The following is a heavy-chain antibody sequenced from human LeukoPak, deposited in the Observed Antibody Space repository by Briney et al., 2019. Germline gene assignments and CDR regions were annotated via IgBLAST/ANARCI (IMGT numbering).Heavy chain of an antibody. CDR1: GYSFTSYW. Sequence: GESLKISCKGSGYSFTSYWIGWVRQMPGKGLEWMGIIYPGDSDTRYSPSFQGQVTISADKSISTAYLQWSSLKASDTAMYYCASQRNYNGSESYFDYWGQGTLVTVSS. CDR2: IYPGDSDT. J-gene: IGHJ4*02. D-gene: IGHD3-10*01. CDR3: ASQRNYNGSESYFDY. V-gene: IGHV5-51*03.